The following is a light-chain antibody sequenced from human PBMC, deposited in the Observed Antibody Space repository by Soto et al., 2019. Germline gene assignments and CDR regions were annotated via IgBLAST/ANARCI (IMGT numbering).Light chain of an antibody. Sequence: IVLTQSPVTLSLSPGERATLSCRASQNISSYLIWYQQKPGQSPRLLMYDVSNRATGIPARFSGSGSGTDFTLTISKLEPEDFAVYHCQQYGGSPRTFGQGTKVDIK. V-gene: IGKV3-20*01. CDR3: QQYGGSPRT. CDR2: DVS. CDR1: QNISSY. J-gene: IGKJ1*01.